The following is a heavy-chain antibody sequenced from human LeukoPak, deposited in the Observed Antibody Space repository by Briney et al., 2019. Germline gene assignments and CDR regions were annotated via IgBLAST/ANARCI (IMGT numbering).Heavy chain of an antibody. Sequence: PSQTLSLTCTVSGGSISSGSYYWSWIRQPAGKGLEWIGRINTSGSTNYNPSLKSRVTISVDTSKHQFSLKLSSVTAADTAVYYCASIQSYYFGLDVWGQGTTVTVSS. V-gene: IGHV4-61*02. D-gene: IGHD4-11*01. CDR2: INTSGST. J-gene: IGHJ6*02. CDR1: GGSISSGSYY. CDR3: ASIQSYYFGLDV.